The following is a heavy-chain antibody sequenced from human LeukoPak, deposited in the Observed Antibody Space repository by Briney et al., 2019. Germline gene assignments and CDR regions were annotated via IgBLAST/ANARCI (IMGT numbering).Heavy chain of an antibody. D-gene: IGHD5-12*01. CDR2: IHYSGTT. Sequence: SETLSLTCTVSGGSISTYYWSWIRQPPGKGLEWIGYIHYSGTTNYNPSLKNRVTMSLGTSKNQFSLNLSSVTAADTAVYYCARMGGYSGYATHWGQGTLVTVSS. CDR3: ARMGGYSGYATH. V-gene: IGHV4-59*08. CDR1: GGSISTYY. J-gene: IGHJ4*02.